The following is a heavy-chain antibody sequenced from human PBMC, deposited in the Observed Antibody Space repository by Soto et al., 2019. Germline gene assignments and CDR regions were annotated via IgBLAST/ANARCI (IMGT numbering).Heavy chain of an antibody. Sequence: QVQVEQSGAEVKKPGSSLKVSCKTSGGPFSSQAFNWVRQARGHGLEWMGGIIPLLGSTTYAQKFQDRVTLTADESPSSAHTQLSALPISPVPLYGGSIYRCPDPGAGGAVWGRGTTVTVSS. CDR1: GGPFSSQA. V-gene: IGHV1-69*01. CDR3: SIYRCPDPGAGGAV. CDR2: IIPLLGST. D-gene: IGHD2-15*01. J-gene: IGHJ6*02.